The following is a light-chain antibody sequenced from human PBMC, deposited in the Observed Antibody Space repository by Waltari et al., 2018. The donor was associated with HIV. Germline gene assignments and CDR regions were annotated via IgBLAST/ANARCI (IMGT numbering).Light chain of an antibody. J-gene: IGLJ2*01. V-gene: IGLV2-14*01. CDR1: SSDVGGYNY. CDR3: SSYTSSSTVV. Sequence: QSALTQPASVSGSPGQSITISCTGTSSDVGGYNYVSWYQQHPGKAPKLMIYDVSNRPSGVSNRFSGSKSGNTASLTISGLRADDEADYYCSSYTSSSTVVFAGGTKLTVL. CDR2: DVS.